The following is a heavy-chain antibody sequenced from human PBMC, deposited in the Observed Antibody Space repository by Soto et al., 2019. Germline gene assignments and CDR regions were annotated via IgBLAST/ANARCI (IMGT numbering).Heavy chain of an antibody. Sequence: QVQLQESGPGLVKPSETLSLTCTVSGGSISSYYWSWIRQPPGKGLEWIGYIYYSGSTNYNPSLKSRVTISVDTSKNQFSLKLSSVTAADTAVYYCARDGHKDRGGYGMAFDIWGQGTMVTVSS. CDR3: ARDGHKDRGGYGMAFDI. D-gene: IGHD5-12*01. CDR1: GGSISSYY. CDR2: IYYSGST. V-gene: IGHV4-59*01. J-gene: IGHJ3*02.